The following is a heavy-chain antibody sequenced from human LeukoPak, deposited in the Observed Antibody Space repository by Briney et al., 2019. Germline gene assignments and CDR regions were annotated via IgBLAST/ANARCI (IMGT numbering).Heavy chain of an antibody. V-gene: IGHV4-39*01. J-gene: IGHJ4*02. CDR2: IYFSGTT. CDR1: GDSISSRSYY. CDR3: ARRRDVLEWFTNSPFDN. D-gene: IGHD3-3*01. Sequence: PSETLSLTCNVSGDSISSRSYYWGWIRQPPGKGLEWIGTIYFSGTTYYNPSLESRITIFLDTPKNQFSLRLRSVTAADTAVYYCARRRDVLEWFTNSPFDNWGQGTLVTVSS.